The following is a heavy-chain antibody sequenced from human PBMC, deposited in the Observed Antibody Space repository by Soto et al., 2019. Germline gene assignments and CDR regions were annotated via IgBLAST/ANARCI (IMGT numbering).Heavy chain of an antibody. J-gene: IGHJ4*02. V-gene: IGHV1-18*01. CDR1: GYTFTSYG. D-gene: IGHD2-2*01. CDR3: ARDDADIVVVPAAPDY. CDR2: ISAYNGNT. Sequence: ASVKVSCKASGYTFTSYGISWVLQAPGQGLEWMGWISAYNGNTNYAQKLQGRVTMTTDTSTSTAYMELRSLRSDDTAVYYCARDDADIVVVPAAPDYWGQGTLVTVSS.